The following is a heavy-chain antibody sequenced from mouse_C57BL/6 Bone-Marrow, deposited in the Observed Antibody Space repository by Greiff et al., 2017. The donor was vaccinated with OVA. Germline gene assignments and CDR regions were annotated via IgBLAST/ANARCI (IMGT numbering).Heavy chain of an antibody. CDR2: ISGGGGNT. CDR1: GFTFSSYT. V-gene: IGHV5-9*01. D-gene: IGHD1-1*01. J-gene: IGHJ4*01. Sequence: VQLKESGGGLVKPGGSLKLSCAASGFTFSSYTMSWVRQTPEKRLEWVATISGGGGNTYYPDSVKGRFTISRDNAKNTLYLQMSSLRSEDTALYYCARHKTTVVASYYAMDYWGQGTSVTVSS. CDR3: ARHKTTVVASYYAMDY.